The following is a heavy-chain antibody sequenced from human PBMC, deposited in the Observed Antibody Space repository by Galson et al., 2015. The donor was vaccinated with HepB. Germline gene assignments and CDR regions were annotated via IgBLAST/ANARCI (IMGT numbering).Heavy chain of an antibody. CDR2: IYYSGRT. CDR3: ARGGATIFGVATSPWYFDL. Sequence: LEWIGSIYYSGRTFYNPSLKSRVTISVDRSKNQFSLKLTSVTAADTAVYYCARGGATIFGVATSPWYFDLWGRGTLVTVSS. D-gene: IGHD3-3*01. V-gene: IGHV4-39*07. J-gene: IGHJ2*01.